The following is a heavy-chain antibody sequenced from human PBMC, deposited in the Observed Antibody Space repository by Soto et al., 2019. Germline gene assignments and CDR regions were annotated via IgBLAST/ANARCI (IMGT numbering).Heavy chain of an antibody. Sequence: PSETLSLTCTVSGGSISSSSYYWGWIRQPPGKGLEWIGSIYYSGSTYYNPSLKSRVTISVDTSKNQFSLKLSSVTAADTAVYYCERGRNCFDPWGQGTLVTVSS. CDR2: IYYSGST. CDR3: ERGRNCFDP. V-gene: IGHV4-39*01. J-gene: IGHJ5*02. CDR1: GGSISSSSYY.